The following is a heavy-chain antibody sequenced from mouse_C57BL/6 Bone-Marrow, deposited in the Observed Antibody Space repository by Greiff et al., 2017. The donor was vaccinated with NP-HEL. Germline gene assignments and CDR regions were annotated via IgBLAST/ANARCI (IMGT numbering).Heavy chain of an antibody. J-gene: IGHJ3*01. D-gene: IGHD2-2*01. CDR1: GYTFTSYW. V-gene: IGHV1-64*01. CDR3: ARSTMVTTKFAY. CDR2: IHPNSGST. Sequence: QVQLKQPGAELVKPGASVKLSCKASGYTFTSYWMHWVKQRPRQGLEWIGMIHPNSGSTNYNEKFKSKATLTVDKSSSTAYMQLSSLTSEDSAVYYCARSTMVTTKFAYWGQGTLVTVSA.